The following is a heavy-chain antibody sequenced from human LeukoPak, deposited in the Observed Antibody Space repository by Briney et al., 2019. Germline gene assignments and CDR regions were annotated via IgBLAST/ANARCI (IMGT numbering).Heavy chain of an antibody. J-gene: IGHJ6*02. V-gene: IGHV3-48*02. CDR3: ARDAGNSGYGMDV. CDR1: GFTLSSYS. Sequence: GGSLRLSCAASGFTLSSYSMNWVRQAPGKGLEWISHITLSGSTIFYADSVKGRFTISRDSAKNSLYLQMSSLRDEDTAVYYCARDAGNSGYGMDVWGQGTTVTVSS. D-gene: IGHD6-19*01. CDR2: ITLSGSTI.